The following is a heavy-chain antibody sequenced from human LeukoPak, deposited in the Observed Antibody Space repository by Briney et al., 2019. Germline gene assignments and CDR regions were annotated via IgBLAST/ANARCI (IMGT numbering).Heavy chain of an antibody. J-gene: IGHJ4*02. D-gene: IGHD6-13*01. V-gene: IGHV4-39*01. CDR3: ARHRREQQLELFDS. CDR2: ISYSGAT. Sequence: SVTLSPTCTVSGGSISSSDYYWGWIRQPPGEGLEWIGSISYSGATDHNPSLKSRVTISVDTSKNQFSLKLSFVTAADTAVYYCARHRREQQLELFDSWGQGTLVTVSS. CDR1: GGSISSSDYY.